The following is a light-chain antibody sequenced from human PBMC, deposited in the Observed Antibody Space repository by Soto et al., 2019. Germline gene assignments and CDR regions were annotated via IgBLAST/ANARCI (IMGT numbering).Light chain of an antibody. CDR1: QTVSTS. V-gene: IGKV3D-15*01. CDR2: GAS. Sequence: EIVMTQSPATLSVSPGERVTLSCSASQTVSTSLAWYQHTPVQAPRILIYGASTRATGIPARISGTGSGTELTLTISCRQSEDLAVYYCQQYNTGATPSESVGPGTKVDIK. J-gene: IGKJ3*01. CDR3: QQYNTGATPSES.